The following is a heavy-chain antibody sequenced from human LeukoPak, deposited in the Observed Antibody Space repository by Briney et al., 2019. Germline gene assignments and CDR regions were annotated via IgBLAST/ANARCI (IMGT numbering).Heavy chain of an antibody. CDR2: IYYSGST. D-gene: IGHD6-19*01. J-gene: IGHJ4*02. CDR1: GGSISSGGYY. V-gene: IGHV4-31*03. CDR3: ARASPTSIAVYC. Sequence: SETLSLTCTVSGGSISSGGYYWSWIRQHPGKGLEWIGYIYYSGSTYYNPSLKSRVTISVDTSKNQFSLKLSSVTAADTAVYYCARASPTSIAVYCWGQGTLVTVSS.